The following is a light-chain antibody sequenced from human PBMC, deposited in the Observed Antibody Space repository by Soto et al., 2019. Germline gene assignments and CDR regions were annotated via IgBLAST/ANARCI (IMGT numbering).Light chain of an antibody. CDR1: QSVSSTY. CDR2: GAS. CDR3: QQYGGSRWT. V-gene: IGKV3-20*01. J-gene: IGKJ1*01. Sequence: EIVLTQSPGTLSLSPGERATLSCRASQSVSSTYLAWYQQKPGQAPRLLIYGASNRAAGIPDRFSGSGSGTDFTLNISRLEPEDFAVYSCQQYGGSRWTFGQGTRVDI.